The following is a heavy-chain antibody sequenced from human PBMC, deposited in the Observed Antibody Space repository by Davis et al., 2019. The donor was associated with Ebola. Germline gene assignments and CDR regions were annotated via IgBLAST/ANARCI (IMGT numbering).Heavy chain of an antibody. V-gene: IGHV3-23*01. CDR2: VSTTSSSI. CDR3: VKGGWEPPE. D-gene: IGHD1-26*01. CDR1: GFTFSSSG. Sequence: GESLKISCAASGFTFSSSGMSWVRQAPGKGLQWVSSVSTTSSSISYADSAKGRFTISRDNSRSTLYLQMNNLRAEDTAAYFCVKGGWEPPEWGQGTLVTVSS. J-gene: IGHJ4*02.